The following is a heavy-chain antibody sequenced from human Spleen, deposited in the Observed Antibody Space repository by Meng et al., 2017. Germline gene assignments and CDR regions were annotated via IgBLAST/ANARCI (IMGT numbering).Heavy chain of an antibody. CDR3: VGEYGDAYNSLSADYFDS. Sequence: GSLRLSCTASGYQITTACYWGWIRQPPGKALEWIGSDYHSGTTYSNPSLKSRFTIPVDTSKNQFSLKLSSMTAADTAVYYCVGEYGDAYNSLSADYFDSWGQGTLVTVSS. D-gene: IGHD5-24*01. CDR2: DYHSGTT. V-gene: IGHV4-38-2*02. J-gene: IGHJ4*02. CDR1: GYQITTACY.